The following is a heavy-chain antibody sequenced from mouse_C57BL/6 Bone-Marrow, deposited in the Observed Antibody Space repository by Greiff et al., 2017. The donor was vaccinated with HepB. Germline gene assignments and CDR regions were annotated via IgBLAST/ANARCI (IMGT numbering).Heavy chain of an antibody. D-gene: IGHD1-1*01. CDR3: ANYYGSSYVDC. CDR2: INLNKGGT. V-gene: IGHV1-26*01. J-gene: IGHJ2*01. CDR1: GYTFTDYY. Sequence: EVQLQHSGPELVKPGASVKISCKASGYTFTDYYLNWVKQSHGKSREWIGDINLNKGGTSYNQKFKGKATLTVDKSSSTADMELRSLTSEDSAVYYCANYYGSSYVDCWGQGTTLTVSS.